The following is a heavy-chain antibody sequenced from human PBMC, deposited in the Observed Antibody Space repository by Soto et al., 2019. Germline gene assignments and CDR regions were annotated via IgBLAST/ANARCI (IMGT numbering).Heavy chain of an antibody. CDR3: ARDISYSSSSHWFDP. V-gene: IGHV3-33*01. Sequence: GGSLRLSCAASGFTFSSYGMHWVRQAPGKGLEWVAVIWYDGSNKYYADSVKGRFTISRDNSKNTLYLQMNSLRAEDTAVYYCARDISYSSSSHWFDPWGQGTLVTVS. D-gene: IGHD6-13*01. CDR2: IWYDGSNK. J-gene: IGHJ5*02. CDR1: GFTFSSYG.